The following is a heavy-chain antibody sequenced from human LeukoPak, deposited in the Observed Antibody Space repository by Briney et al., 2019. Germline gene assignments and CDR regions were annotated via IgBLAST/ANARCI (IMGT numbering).Heavy chain of an antibody. CDR1: GFTFSSYA. J-gene: IGHJ4*02. V-gene: IGHV3-23*01. CDR2: ISASGSST. Sequence: PGGSLRLSCAASGFTFSSYAMSWVRQAPGKGLEWVSIISASGSSTYYADSVKGRFTISRDNSKNTLYLQMNSLRAEDTAVYYCAKTYLWYYFEYWGQGFLVTVSS. CDR3: AKTYLWYYFEY. D-gene: IGHD2-21*01.